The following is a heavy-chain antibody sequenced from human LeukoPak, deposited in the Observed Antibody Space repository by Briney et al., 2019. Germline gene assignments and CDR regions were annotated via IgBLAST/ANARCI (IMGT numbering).Heavy chain of an antibody. CDR2: IKSDGSAK. D-gene: IGHD3-10*01. Sequence: GALRLSCAASGFTFSVTWMSWVRQAPGKGLEWVANIKSDGSAKYYVDSVRGRFTISRDNAKNSLYLEMSSLRVEDTAVYYCARTYFYTSGTDGGSWGRGTLVSVSS. V-gene: IGHV3-7*05. CDR1: GFTFSVTW. J-gene: IGHJ4*02. CDR3: ARTYFYTSGTDGGS.